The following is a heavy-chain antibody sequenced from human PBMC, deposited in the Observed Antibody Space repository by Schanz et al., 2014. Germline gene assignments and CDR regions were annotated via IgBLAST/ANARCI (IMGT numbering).Heavy chain of an antibody. D-gene: IGHD2-15*01. J-gene: IGHJ5*02. V-gene: IGHV3-23*01. CDR2: ISGSGGST. CDR3: VKEEWWRFDP. CDR1: GFTFSDYA. Sequence: VQLLESGGGLAQPGGSLRLTCEVSGFTFSDYAMSWVRQAPGKGLEWVAIISGSGGSTYVADSVKGRFTVSRDNSDNTLYLQMNNLRAEDTAQYHCVKEEWWRFDPWGQGTLVTVSS.